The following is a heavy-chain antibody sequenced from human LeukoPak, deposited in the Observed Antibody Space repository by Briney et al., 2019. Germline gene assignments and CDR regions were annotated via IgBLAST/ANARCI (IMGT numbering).Heavy chain of an antibody. Sequence: ASVKVSCKASGYTFTSYAMNWVRQAPGQGLEWMGWINTNTGYPTYAQGLTGRFVFSLDTSVSTAYLQISSLKAEDTAVYYCARGGSVRFLEWLHDAPPNWFDPWGQGTLVTVSS. CDR3: ARGGSVRFLEWLHDAPPNWFDP. V-gene: IGHV7-4-1*02. CDR1: GYTFTSYA. J-gene: IGHJ5*02. D-gene: IGHD3-3*01. CDR2: INTNTGYP.